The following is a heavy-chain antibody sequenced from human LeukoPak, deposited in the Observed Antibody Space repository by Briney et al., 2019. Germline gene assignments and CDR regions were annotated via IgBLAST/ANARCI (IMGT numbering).Heavy chain of an antibody. J-gene: IGHJ4*02. Sequence: PSQTLSLTWTVSGXSISSGGYYWSWIRQHPGKGREWIGYIYYSGSTYYNPSLKSRVTISVDTSKNQFSLKLSSVTAADTAVYYCARGSRYYDSSGYYPLIDYWGQGTLVTVSS. V-gene: IGHV4-31*02. CDR2: IYYSGST. CDR1: GXSISSGGYY. D-gene: IGHD3-22*01. CDR3: ARGSRYYDSSGYYPLIDY.